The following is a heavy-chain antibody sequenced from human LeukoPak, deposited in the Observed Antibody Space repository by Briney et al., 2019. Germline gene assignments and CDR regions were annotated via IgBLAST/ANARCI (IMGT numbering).Heavy chain of an antibody. CDR2: IYYSGST. V-gene: IGHV4-59*01. CDR1: GGSISSYY. CDR3: ARGPDYDILTGYYFEYYFDY. J-gene: IGHJ4*02. Sequence: SETLSLTCTVSGGSISSYYWSWIRQPPGKGLEWIGYIYYSGSTNYNPSLKSRVTISVDTSKNQFSLRLSSVTAADTAVYYCARGPDYDILTGYYFEYYFDYWGQGTLVTVSS. D-gene: IGHD3-9*01.